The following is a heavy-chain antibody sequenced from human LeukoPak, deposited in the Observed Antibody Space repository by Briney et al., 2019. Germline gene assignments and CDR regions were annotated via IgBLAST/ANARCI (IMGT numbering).Heavy chain of an antibody. D-gene: IGHD3-16*02. CDR2: INHSRST. V-gene: IGHV4-34*01. CDR3: ARAYVGYLWGSYRQRGYFDY. Sequence: SETLSLXCAVYGGSFSGYYWSWIRQPPGKGLEWIGEINHSRSTNYNPSLKSRVTISVNTSKNQFSLKLSSVTAADTAVYYCARAYVGYLWGSYRQRGYFDYWGQGTLVTVSS. CDR1: GGSFSGYY. J-gene: IGHJ4*02.